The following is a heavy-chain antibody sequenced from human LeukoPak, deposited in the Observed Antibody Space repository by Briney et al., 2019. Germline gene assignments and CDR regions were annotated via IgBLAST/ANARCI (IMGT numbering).Heavy chain of an antibody. CDR1: GGTFSSYA. V-gene: IGHV1-69*13. J-gene: IGHJ5*02. CDR3: ARERSYSSNWFDP. CDR2: IIPIFGTA. D-gene: IGHD1-26*01. Sequence: ASVKVSCKASGGTFSSYAISWVRQAPGQGLEWMGGIIPIFGTANYAQKFQGRVTITADESTSTAYMEPSSLRSEDTAVYYCARERSYSSNWFDPWGQGTLVTVSS.